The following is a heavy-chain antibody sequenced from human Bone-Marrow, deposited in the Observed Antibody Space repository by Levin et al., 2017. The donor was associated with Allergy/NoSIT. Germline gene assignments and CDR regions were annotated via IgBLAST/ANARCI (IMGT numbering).Heavy chain of an antibody. V-gene: IGHV3-33*01. CDR1: GFTFSSYG. D-gene: IGHD3-10*01. J-gene: IGHJ4*02. Sequence: GESLKISCAASGFTFSSYGMHWVRQAPGKGLEWVAGIWYDGSNKYYADSVKGRFTISRDNSKNTLYLQMNSLRAEDTAVYYCARFTMVRGSFDYWGQGTLVTVSS. CDR2: IWYDGSNK. CDR3: ARFTMVRGSFDY.